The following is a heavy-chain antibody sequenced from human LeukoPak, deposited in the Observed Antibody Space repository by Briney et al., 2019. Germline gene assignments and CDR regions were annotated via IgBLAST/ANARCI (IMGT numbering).Heavy chain of an antibody. Sequence: GGSLRLSCAASGFTFRSHDMSWVRQAPGKGLEWVSAISGSGGSTYYADSVKGRFAISRDNSKNTLYLQMNSLRAEDTAVYYCAKDLGKKQQLVSRDGASPFDYWGQGTLVTVSS. CDR1: GFTFRSHD. D-gene: IGHD6-13*01. CDR2: ISGSGGST. J-gene: IGHJ4*02. V-gene: IGHV3-23*01. CDR3: AKDLGKKQQLVSRDGASPFDY.